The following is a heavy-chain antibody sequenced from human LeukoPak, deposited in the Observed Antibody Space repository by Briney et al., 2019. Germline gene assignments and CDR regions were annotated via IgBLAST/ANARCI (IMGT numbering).Heavy chain of an antibody. Sequence: SETLSLTCTVSGGSISSYYWSWIRQPPGKGLEWIGYIYYSGSSHYNPSLKSRVTISRDTSKNQFSLKLTSVTAADTAVYYCARSTSDDGDYYWGQGTLVTVSS. CDR3: ARSTSDDGDYY. CDR1: GGSISSYY. CDR2: IYYSGSS. J-gene: IGHJ4*02. D-gene: IGHD4-17*01. V-gene: IGHV4-59*08.